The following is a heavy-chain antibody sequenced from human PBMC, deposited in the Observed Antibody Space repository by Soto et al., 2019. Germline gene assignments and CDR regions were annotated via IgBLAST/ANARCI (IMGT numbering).Heavy chain of an antibody. CDR3: ARDPGYSYGYN. V-gene: IGHV1-3*01. CDR1: GYTFTSYA. D-gene: IGHD5-18*01. CDR2: INAGNGNT. J-gene: IGHJ4*02. Sequence: QVQLVQSGAEVKKPGASVKVSCKASGYTFTSYAMHWVRLAPGQRLEWMGWINAGNGNTKYSQKFQGRVTITRDISARTANMELSSLSSEDTAVYYCARDPGYSYGYNWGQGTLVTVSS.